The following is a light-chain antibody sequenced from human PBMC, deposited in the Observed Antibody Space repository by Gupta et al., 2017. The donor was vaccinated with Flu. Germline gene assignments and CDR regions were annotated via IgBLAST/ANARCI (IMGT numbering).Light chain of an antibody. J-gene: IGKJ1*01. CDR2: YAS. CDR1: QNIGTS. Sequence: VLTQYPDFQSVTPKEKVTITCRASQNIGTSLKWYQQKPDQSPKLLIKYASQSFSGVPSRFSGSGSGTEFTLTINNLETEDAATYYCHQSSNVPWTFGQGTKVEIK. V-gene: IGKV6-21*01. CDR3: HQSSNVPWT.